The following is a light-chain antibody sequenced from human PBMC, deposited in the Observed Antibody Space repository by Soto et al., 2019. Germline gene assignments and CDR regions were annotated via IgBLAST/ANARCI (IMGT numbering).Light chain of an antibody. CDR3: QQYGSSSYT. CDR2: GAS. J-gene: IGKJ2*01. Sequence: EIVLTQSPGTLSLSPGEGATLSCRASQSVASSYLAWYQQKPGQAPRLIIYGASNRATGTPDRFSGGGSGTDFTLTIRRLEPEDFAVYYCQQYGSSSYTFGQGTKLEIK. V-gene: IGKV3-20*01. CDR1: QSVASSY.